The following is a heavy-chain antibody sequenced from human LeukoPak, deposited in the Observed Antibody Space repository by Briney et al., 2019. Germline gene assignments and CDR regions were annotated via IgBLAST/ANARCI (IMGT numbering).Heavy chain of an antibody. CDR3: ARSYSSTPQYYYYYYMDV. V-gene: IGHV3-48*01. CDR1: GFTFSSYS. Sequence: GGSLRLSCAASGFTFSSYSMNWVRQAPGKGLEWVSYISSSSSTIYYADSVKGRFTISRDNAKNSLYLQMNSLRAEDTAVYYCARSYSSTPQYYYYYYMDVWGKGITVTVSS. CDR2: ISSSSSTI. D-gene: IGHD6-13*01. J-gene: IGHJ6*03.